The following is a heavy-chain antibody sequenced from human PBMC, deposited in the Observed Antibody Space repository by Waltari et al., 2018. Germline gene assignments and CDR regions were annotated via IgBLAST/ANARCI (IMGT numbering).Heavy chain of an antibody. D-gene: IGHD4-17*01. Sequence: QVQLGQSGAEVKKPGSSVKVSCKASGGTFPTQSLSPGQGLEWMGGINPIFGTANDAQKFQRRVTITADESTSTAYMELSSLRSEDTAVYYCARDCIMTTVTRGCFDYWGQGTLVTVSS. CDR2: INPIFGTA. V-gene: IGHV1-69*01. J-gene: IGHJ4*02. CDR1: GGTFPT. CDR3: ARDCIMTTVTRGCFDY.